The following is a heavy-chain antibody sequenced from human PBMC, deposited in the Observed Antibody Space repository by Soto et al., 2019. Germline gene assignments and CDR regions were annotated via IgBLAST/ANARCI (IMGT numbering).Heavy chain of an antibody. CDR3: ARDRRSPYGDSPTGGWFDP. J-gene: IGHJ5*02. D-gene: IGHD4-17*01. Sequence: GGSLRLSCAASGFTFSDYYMSWIRQAPGKGLEWVSYISSSGSTIYYADSVKGRFTISRDNAKNSLYLQMNSLRAEDTAVYYCARDRRSPYGDSPTGGWFDPWGQGTLVTVSS. CDR1: GFTFSDYY. V-gene: IGHV3-11*01. CDR2: ISSSGSTI.